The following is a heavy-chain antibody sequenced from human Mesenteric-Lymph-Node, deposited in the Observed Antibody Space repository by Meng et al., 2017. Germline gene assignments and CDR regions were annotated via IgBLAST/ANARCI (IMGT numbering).Heavy chain of an antibody. CDR1: GGTFSSYA. V-gene: IGHV1-69*13. CDR3: ASSRITMVRGAPFDY. Sequence: SVKVSCKASGGTFSSYAISWVRQAPGQGLEWMGGIIPIFGTANYAQKFQGRVTITADESTSTAYMELSSLRSEDTAVYYCASSRITMVRGAPFDYWGQGTLVTGSS. CDR2: IIPIFGTA. D-gene: IGHD3-10*01. J-gene: IGHJ4*02.